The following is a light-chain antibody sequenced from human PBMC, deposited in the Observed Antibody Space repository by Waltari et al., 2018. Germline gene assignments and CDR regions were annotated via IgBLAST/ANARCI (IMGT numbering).Light chain of an antibody. Sequence: EIVRTQCTATMSVSQGQRATLTCRASQSISSQLAWYQQKPGQAPRLLIYGASTRATGIPARFSGSGSGTEFTLTISSLQSEDFAVYFCQQYHESPPITFGPGTKVDIK. CDR1: QSISSQ. CDR2: GAS. J-gene: IGKJ3*01. V-gene: IGKV3-15*01. CDR3: QQYHESPPIT.